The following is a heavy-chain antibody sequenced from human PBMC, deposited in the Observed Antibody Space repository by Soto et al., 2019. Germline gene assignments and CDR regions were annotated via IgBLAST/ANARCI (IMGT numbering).Heavy chain of an antibody. V-gene: IGHV1-46*01. J-gene: IGHJ4*02. CDR3: ARGGHVVVVTAALDY. Sequence: QVQLMQSGAEVKKPGASVKVSCKASGDTFTDYYIHWVRQAPGQGLEWMGTVNPSGGHTTYAQHFLVRVTITRDTTTSTLYMELTSLTSDDTAVYYCARGGHVVVVTAALDYWGQGTLVTVSS. D-gene: IGHD2-21*02. CDR1: GDTFTDYY. CDR2: VNPSGGHT.